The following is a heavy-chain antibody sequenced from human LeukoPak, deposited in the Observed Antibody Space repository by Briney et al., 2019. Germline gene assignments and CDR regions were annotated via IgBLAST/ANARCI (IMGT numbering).Heavy chain of an antibody. J-gene: IGHJ4*02. Sequence: GGSLRLSCAASGFTFSSYSMNWVRQAPGKGLEWVSSISSSSSYIYYADSVKGRFTISRDNAKNSLYLQMNSLRAEDTAVYYCAKDHPAIVVVVAANVDYWGQGTLVTVSS. D-gene: IGHD2-15*01. V-gene: IGHV3-21*01. CDR1: GFTFSSYS. CDR3: AKDHPAIVVVVAANVDY. CDR2: ISSSSSYI.